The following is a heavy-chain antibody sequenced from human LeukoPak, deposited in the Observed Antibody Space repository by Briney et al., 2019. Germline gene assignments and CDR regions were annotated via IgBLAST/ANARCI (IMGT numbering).Heavy chain of an antibody. V-gene: IGHV6-1*01. Sequence: SQTLSLTCAISGDSVSSNSAVWNWIRQYPSRGLEWLGRTYYRSRWYNDYAVSVKSRISVNPDTSKNQFSLQLNSVTPEDTAVYYCARSFLMVRGVIIKGQAFDIWGQGTMVTVSS. D-gene: IGHD3-10*01. CDR1: GDSVSSNSAV. J-gene: IGHJ3*02. CDR3: ARSFLMVRGVIIKGQAFDI. CDR2: TYYRSRWYN.